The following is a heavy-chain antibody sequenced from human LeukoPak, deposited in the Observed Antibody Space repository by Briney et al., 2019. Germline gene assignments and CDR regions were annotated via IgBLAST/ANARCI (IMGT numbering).Heavy chain of an antibody. J-gene: IGHJ4*02. CDR2: ISSNGDIT. D-gene: IGHD6-19*01. CDR1: GFTFSSYA. V-gene: IGHV3-64*01. CDR3: ARWGSGCDY. Sequence: GGSLRLSCAASGFTFSSYAMHWVRQAPGKGLEFVSAISSNGDITFYANAVKGRFTISRGNSKNTLYLQMGSLRAEDMALYYCARWGSGCDYWGQGTLVTVSS.